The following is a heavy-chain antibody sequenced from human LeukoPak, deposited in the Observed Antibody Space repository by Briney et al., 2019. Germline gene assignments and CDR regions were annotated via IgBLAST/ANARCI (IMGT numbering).Heavy chain of an antibody. V-gene: IGHV3-23*01. D-gene: IGHD3-22*01. Sequence: GGSLRLSCAASGFTFSSYAMSWVRQAPGKGLEWFSGLSNSGDSRYYADSVQGRFTISRDNSKNTLYLQMNSLRAEDTAVYYCAKGTMIVVLGGYWGQGTLVTVSS. CDR1: GFTFSSYA. J-gene: IGHJ4*02. CDR3: AKGTMIVVLGGY. CDR2: LSNSGDSR.